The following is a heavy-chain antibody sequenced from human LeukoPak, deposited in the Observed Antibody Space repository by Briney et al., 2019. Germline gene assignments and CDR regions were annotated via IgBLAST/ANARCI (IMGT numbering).Heavy chain of an antibody. CDR1: GYTFTSYD. J-gene: IGHJ5*02. D-gene: IGHD3-22*01. V-gene: IGHV1-8*01. Sequence: GASVKVSCKASGYTFTSYDINWVRQATGQRLEWMGWMNPNSGNTGYAQKFQGRVTMTRNTSISTAYMELSSLRSEDTAVYYCARESPSRYDSSGYYYGWFDPWGQGTLVTVSS. CDR3: ARESPSRYDSSGYYYGWFDP. CDR2: MNPNSGNT.